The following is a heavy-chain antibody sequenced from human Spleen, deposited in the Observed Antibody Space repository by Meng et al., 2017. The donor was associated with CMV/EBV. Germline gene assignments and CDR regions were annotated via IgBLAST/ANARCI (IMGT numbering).Heavy chain of an antibody. J-gene: IGHJ4*02. Sequence: GESLKISCAASEFTFSSYSLSWVRQAPGKGLEWVSYLSSSSTTIYYADSVKGRFTISRDNAKNSLYLQMNSLRAEDTAVYYCARDNNWGPDYWGQGTLVTVSS. CDR2: LSSSSTTI. D-gene: IGHD7-27*01. CDR1: EFTFSSYS. V-gene: IGHV3-48*04. CDR3: ARDNNWGPDY.